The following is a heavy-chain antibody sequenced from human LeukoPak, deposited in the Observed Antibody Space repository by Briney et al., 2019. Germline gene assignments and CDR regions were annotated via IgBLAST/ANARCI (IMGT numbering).Heavy chain of an antibody. J-gene: IGHJ4*02. CDR3: ARDRGGIWYSSSSFDY. Sequence: PGGSLRLSCAASGFTVSSNYMSWVRQAPGKGLEWVANIKQDGSENYYVDSLKRQFTIYRDKAKNSLYLQMNSLRAEDTAVYYCARDRGGIWYSSSSFDYWAQGTLVTVSS. CDR2: IKQDGSEN. D-gene: IGHD6-6*01. CDR1: GFTVSSNY. V-gene: IGHV3-7*01.